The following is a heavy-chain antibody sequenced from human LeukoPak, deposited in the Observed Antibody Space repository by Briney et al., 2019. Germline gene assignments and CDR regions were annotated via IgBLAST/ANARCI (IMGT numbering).Heavy chain of an antibody. CDR3: ARGYSGSYIDC. CDR2: INHSGST. CDR1: GGSFSGYY. V-gene: IGHV4-34*01. J-gene: IGHJ4*02. Sequence: SETLSLTCAVYGGSFSGYYWSWIRQPPGKGLEWIGEINHSGSTNYNPSLKSRVTISVDTSKNQFSLKLSSVTAADTAVYYCARGYSGSYIDCWGQGTLVTVSS. D-gene: IGHD1-26*01.